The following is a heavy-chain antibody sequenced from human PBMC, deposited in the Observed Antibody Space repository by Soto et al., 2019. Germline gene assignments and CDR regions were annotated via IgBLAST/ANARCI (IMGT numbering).Heavy chain of an antibody. CDR1: GFTFSCYA. CDR3: ARDPPFFGVTTTADY. V-gene: IGHV3-30-3*01. Sequence: GGSLRLSCAASGFTFSCYAMHWVRQAPGKGLEWVAVISYEGSNKYYAASVKGLFTISRDNYMNTLYLQLNSLRAEDIAVYYCARDPPFFGVTTTADYLGQGTLVTVSS. CDR2: ISYEGSNK. D-gene: IGHD4-17*01. J-gene: IGHJ4*02.